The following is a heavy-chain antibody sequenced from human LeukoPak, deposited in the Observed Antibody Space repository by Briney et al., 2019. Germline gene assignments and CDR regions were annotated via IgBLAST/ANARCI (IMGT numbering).Heavy chain of an antibody. J-gene: IGHJ3*02. CDR3: AMAYYDSSGYYWANAFDI. CDR1: GFTFSSYA. Sequence: GGSLRLSCAASGFTFSSYAMSWVRQAPGKGLEWVSAISGSGGSADYADSVKVRFTISRDNCKNTLYMQMNSLRAEDTAVYYCAMAYYDSSGYYWANAFDIWGQGTMVTVSS. D-gene: IGHD3-22*01. CDR2: ISGSGGSA. V-gene: IGHV3-23*01.